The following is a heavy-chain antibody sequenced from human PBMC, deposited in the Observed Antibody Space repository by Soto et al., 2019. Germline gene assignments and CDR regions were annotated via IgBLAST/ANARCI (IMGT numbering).Heavy chain of an antibody. D-gene: IGHD6-13*01. J-gene: IGHJ4*02. CDR3: ARDRLAAAGTRGFDY. V-gene: IGHV4-4*02. Sequence: QVQLQESGPGLVKPSGTLSLTCAVSGGSISSSNWWSWVRQPPGKGLEWIGEIYHSGSTNYNPSHKSRVTISVDKSKNQFSLKLSAVTAADTAVYYCARDRLAAAGTRGFDYWGQGTLVTVSS. CDR1: GGSISSSNW. CDR2: IYHSGST.